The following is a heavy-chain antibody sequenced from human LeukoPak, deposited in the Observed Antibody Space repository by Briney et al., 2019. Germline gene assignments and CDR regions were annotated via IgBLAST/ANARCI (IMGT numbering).Heavy chain of an antibody. CDR3: ARANYDILTGYSGWIDY. Sequence: GGSLRLSCAASGFTFDDYGMGSVRQAPGKGLEWVSGINWNGGSTGYADSVKGRFTISRDNAKNSLYLQMNSLRAEDTALYYCARANYDILTGYSGWIDYWGQGTLVTVSS. V-gene: IGHV3-20*04. CDR1: GFTFDDYG. D-gene: IGHD3-9*01. J-gene: IGHJ4*02. CDR2: INWNGGST.